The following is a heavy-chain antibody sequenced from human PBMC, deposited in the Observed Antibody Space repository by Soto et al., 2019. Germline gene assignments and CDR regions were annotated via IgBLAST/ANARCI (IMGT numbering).Heavy chain of an antibody. Sequence: GASVKVSCKASGYTFTSYGISWVRQAPGQGLEWMGWISAYNGNTYYANSVQGRFTISRDNSKNTVYLQMGSLRPEDMAVYYCARRARPDFYYMDVWGKGTTVTVSS. V-gene: IGHV1-18*03. CDR3: ARRARPDFYYMDV. CDR2: ISAYNGNT. CDR1: GYTFTSYG. J-gene: IGHJ6*03. D-gene: IGHD6-6*01.